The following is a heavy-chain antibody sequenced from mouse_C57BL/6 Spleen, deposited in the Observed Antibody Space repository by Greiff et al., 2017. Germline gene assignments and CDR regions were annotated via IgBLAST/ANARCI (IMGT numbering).Heavy chain of an antibody. CDR2: IYPRSGNT. CDR3: ARTAHFDY. V-gene: IGHV1-81*01. Sequence: VQLQESGAELARPGASVKLSCKASGYTFTSYGISWVKQRTGQGLEWIGEIYPRSGNTYYNEKFKGKATLTADKSSSPAYMELRSLTSEDSAVYFCARTAHFDYWGQGTTLTVSS. J-gene: IGHJ2*01. CDR1: GYTFTSYG. D-gene: IGHD3-1*01.